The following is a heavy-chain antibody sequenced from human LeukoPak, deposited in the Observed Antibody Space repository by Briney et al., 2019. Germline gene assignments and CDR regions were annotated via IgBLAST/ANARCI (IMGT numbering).Heavy chain of an antibody. J-gene: IGHJ6*02. CDR2: IYYSGST. D-gene: IGHD3-10*01. CDR3: ARTAITMVRGAHLYYYYGMDV. V-gene: IGHV4-59*01. CDR1: GDSMTSYY. Sequence: SETLSLTCTVSGDSMTSYYWSWIRQPPGKGLEWIGYIYYSGSTNYNPSLKSRVTISVDTSKNQFSLKLSSVTAADTAVYYCARTAITMVRGAHLYYYYGMDVWGQGTTVTVSS.